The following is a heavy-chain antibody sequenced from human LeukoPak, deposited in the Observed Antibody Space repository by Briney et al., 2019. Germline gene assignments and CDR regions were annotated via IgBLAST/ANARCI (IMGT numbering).Heavy chain of an antibody. V-gene: IGHV3-30*03. D-gene: IGHD3-22*01. CDR2: ISYDGSEK. CDR1: GFTFSRYD. J-gene: IGHJ4*02. Sequence: PGGSLRLSCAASGFTFSRYDMHWVRQTPGKGLEWVAVISYDGSEKHYADPVKGRFTISRDNSKNTLYLQMSSLRAEDTAMYYCAREGNSGYYPYWGQGILVTVSS. CDR3: AREGNSGYYPY.